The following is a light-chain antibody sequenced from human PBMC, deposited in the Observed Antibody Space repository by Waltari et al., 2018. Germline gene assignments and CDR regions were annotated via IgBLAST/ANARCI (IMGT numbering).Light chain of an antibody. V-gene: IGKV1-39*01. J-gene: IGKJ4*01. CDR3: QQSYSTPPT. CDR1: QSISSY. CDR2: AAS. Sequence: DIQMTQSPSSLSASVGDRVTITFRASQSISSYLNWYQQKPGKAPELLIYAASSLQSGDPSRFSGSGSGTDFTLTISSLQPEDFATYYCQQSYSTPPTFGGGTKVEIK.